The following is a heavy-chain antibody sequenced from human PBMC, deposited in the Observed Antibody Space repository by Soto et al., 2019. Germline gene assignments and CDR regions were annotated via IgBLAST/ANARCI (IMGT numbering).Heavy chain of an antibody. CDR3: APTRYDYGDDAVGY. V-gene: IGHV3-23*01. J-gene: IGHJ4*01. CDR1: GFTFNKYA. D-gene: IGHD4-17*01. Sequence: PGGSLRLSCVASGFTFNKYAMTWVLQAPGKGLEWVSSISGSSSTTYYADSVKGRFTISRDNSKNTVYLHMNSLRTEDTAVYYCAPTRYDYGDDAVGYWGQGALVTVSS. CDR2: ISGSSSTT.